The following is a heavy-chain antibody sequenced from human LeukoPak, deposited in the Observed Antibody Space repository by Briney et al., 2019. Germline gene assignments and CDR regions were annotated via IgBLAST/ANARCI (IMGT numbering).Heavy chain of an antibody. CDR3: TVPAQTKHSSSLNY. J-gene: IGHJ4*02. V-gene: IGHV1-46*01. D-gene: IGHD6-6*01. CDR2: INPSGGST. Sequence: ASVKVSCKASGYTFTSYYMHWVRQAPGQGLEWMGIINPSGGSTSYAQKFQGRVTMTRDVPTSTVYMELSSLRSEDTAVYYCTVPAQTKHSSSLNYWGQGTLVTVSS. CDR1: GYTFTSYY.